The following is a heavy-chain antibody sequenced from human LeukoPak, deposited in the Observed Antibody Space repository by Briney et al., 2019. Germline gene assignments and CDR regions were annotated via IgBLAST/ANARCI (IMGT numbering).Heavy chain of an antibody. V-gene: IGHV3-9*01. J-gene: IGHJ4*02. Sequence: GRSLRLSCAASGFTFDDYAMHWVRQAPGKGLEWVSGISWNSGSIGYADSVKGRFTISRDNAKNSLYLQMNSLRAEDTAVYYCARDNYAKFWGQGTLVTVSS. CDR2: ISWNSGSI. D-gene: IGHD4-17*01. CDR1: GFTFDDYA. CDR3: ARDNYAKF.